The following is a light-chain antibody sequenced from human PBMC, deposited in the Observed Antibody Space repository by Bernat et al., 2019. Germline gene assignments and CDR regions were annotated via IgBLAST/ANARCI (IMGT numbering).Light chain of an antibody. CDR3: QHYNNWPLT. Sequence: EIVMTQSPATLSISPGERATLSCRARQSVRSNLAWYQQKPGQAPRLLIYGASTRATVIPATFSGSGSGTEFPLTISSLQSEDFAVYYCQHYNNWPLTFGGGTKVEIK. V-gene: IGKV3-15*01. CDR2: GAS. CDR1: QSVRSN. J-gene: IGKJ4*02.